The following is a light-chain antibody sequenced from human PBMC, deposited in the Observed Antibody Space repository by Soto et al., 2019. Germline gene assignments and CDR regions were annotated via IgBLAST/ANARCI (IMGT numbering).Light chain of an antibody. CDR3: HQYGISPPRT. J-gene: IGKJ1*01. CDR2: GAA. V-gene: IGKV3-20*01. Sequence: EIVLTQSPGILSLSPGERATLSCRASQSVSSNYLAWYQHKPGQAPRLXXYGAASRATGIPDRFSGSGSGTDLTLTIGRLEPEDFAVYYCHQYGISPPRTFGQGTKVDIK. CDR1: QSVSSNY.